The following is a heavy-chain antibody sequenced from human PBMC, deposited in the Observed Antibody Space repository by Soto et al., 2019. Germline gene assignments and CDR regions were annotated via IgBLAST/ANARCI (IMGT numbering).Heavy chain of an antibody. CDR2: IYYSGST. D-gene: IGHD3-3*01. CDR3: ASYDFWSGYFDY. Sequence: QLQLQESGPGLVKPSETLSLTCTVSGGSISSSSYYWGWIRQPPGKGLEWIGSIYYSGSTYYNPSLKSRVTISVDTSKNQSSLKLSSVTAADAAVYYCASYDFWSGYFDYWGQGTLVTVS. J-gene: IGHJ4*02. V-gene: IGHV4-39*01. CDR1: GGSISSSSYY.